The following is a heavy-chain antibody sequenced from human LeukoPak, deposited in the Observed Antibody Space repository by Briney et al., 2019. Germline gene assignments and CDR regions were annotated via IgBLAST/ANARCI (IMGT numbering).Heavy chain of an antibody. CDR3: ARRTYYDFWSGYYHCAFDI. CDR2: IYYSGST. CDR1: GGSISSYY. J-gene: IGHJ3*02. Sequence: AETLSLTCTVSGGSISSYYWSWIRQPPGKGLEGIGYIYYSGSTNYNPSLKSRVTISVDTSKNQFSLKLSSVTAADRAVYYCARRTYYDFWSGYYHCAFDIWGQGTMVTVSS. D-gene: IGHD3-3*01. V-gene: IGHV4-59*08.